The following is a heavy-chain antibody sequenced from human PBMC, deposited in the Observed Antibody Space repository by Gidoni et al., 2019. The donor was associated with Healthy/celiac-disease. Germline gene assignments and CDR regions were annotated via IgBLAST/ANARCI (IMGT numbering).Heavy chain of an antibody. J-gene: IGHJ4*02. D-gene: IGHD2-2*01. Sequence: QVQLQESGPGLVKPSETLSLTCTVSGGSISSYYWSWIRQPPGKGLEWIGYIYYSGSTNYNPSLKSRVTISVDTSKNQFSLKLSSVTAADTAVYYCARAKRNPMLDYWGQGTLVTVSS. CDR2: IYYSGST. V-gene: IGHV4-59*01. CDR1: GGSISSYY. CDR3: ARAKRNPMLDY.